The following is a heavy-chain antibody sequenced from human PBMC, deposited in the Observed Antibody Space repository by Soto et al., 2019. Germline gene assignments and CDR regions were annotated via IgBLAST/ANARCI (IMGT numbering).Heavy chain of an antibody. Sequence: PGGSLRLSCAASGFTFSSYWMSWVRQAPGKGLEWVANIKQDGSEKYYVDSVKGRFTISRDNAKNSLYLQMNSLRAEDTAVYYCARYSYAVGYYYYGMDVWGQGTTVTVSS. CDR1: GFTFSSYW. CDR3: ARYSYAVGYYYYGMDV. V-gene: IGHV3-7*03. D-gene: IGHD5-18*01. J-gene: IGHJ6*02. CDR2: IKQDGSEK.